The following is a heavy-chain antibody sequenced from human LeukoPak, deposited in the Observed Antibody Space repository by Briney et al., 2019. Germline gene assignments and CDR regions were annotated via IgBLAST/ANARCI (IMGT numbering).Heavy chain of an antibody. CDR1: GFTFSSYW. CDR2: IKQDGSEK. Sequence: PGGSLRLSCEASGFTFSSYWMSWVRQAPGKGLEWVANIKQDGSEKYYVDSVKGRFTISRDNAENSLYLQMNSLRAEDTAVYYCARDQGGYDYPPDYWGQGTLVTVPS. D-gene: IGHD5-12*01. V-gene: IGHV3-7*04. J-gene: IGHJ4*02. CDR3: ARDQGGYDYPPDY.